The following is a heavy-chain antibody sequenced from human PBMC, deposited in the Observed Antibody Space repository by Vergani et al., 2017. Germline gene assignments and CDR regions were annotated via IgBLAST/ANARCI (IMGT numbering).Heavy chain of an antibody. J-gene: IGHJ4*02. V-gene: IGHV3-15*01. CDR2: NKNKTDGWTT. CDR3: TTRVDTLFSSDY. CDR1: GFTFSNAW. Sequence: EVQLVESGGGLVKPGGSLRLSCAASGFTFSNAWMSWVRQAPGTGLEWVGRNKNKTDGWTTDYATPGKGRFTISRDDSTNTLNLQMNSQKTEDTSVYYWTTRVDTLFSSDYWGQGTLVTVSS. D-gene: IGHD2-15*01.